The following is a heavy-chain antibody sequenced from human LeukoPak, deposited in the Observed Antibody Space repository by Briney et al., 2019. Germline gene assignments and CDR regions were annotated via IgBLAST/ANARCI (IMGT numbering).Heavy chain of an antibody. CDR2: IWYDGSNK. D-gene: IGHD6-6*01. J-gene: IGHJ4*02. V-gene: IGHV3-33*06. Sequence: GGSLRLSCAASGFTFSSYVMHWVRQAPGKGLEWVAVIWYDGSNKYYADSVKGRFTISRDNSKNTLYLQMNSLRAGDTAVYYCAKDLGDSSSSFFDYWGQGTLVTVSS. CDR3: AKDLGDSSSSFFDY. CDR1: GFTFSSYV.